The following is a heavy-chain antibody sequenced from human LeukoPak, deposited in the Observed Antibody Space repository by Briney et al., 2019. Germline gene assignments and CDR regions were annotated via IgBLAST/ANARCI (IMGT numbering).Heavy chain of an antibody. CDR3: ARGAAGTTFDY. D-gene: IGHD6-13*01. J-gene: IGHJ4*02. CDR2: ISSSSSYT. V-gene: IGHV3-21*05. CDR1: GFTFSSYS. Sequence: GGSLRLSCAASGFTFSSYSMNWVRQAPGKGLEWVSYISSSSSYTNYADSVKGRFTISRDNAKNSLYLQMNSLRAEDTAVYYCARGAAGTTFDYWGQGTLVTVSS.